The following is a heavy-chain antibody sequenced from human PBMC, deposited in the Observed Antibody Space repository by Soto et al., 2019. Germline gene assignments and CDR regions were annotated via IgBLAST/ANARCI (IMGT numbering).Heavy chain of an antibody. CDR2: ISGSGINT. V-gene: IGHV3-23*01. Sequence: HPVGSLRLSCVASGFIFSSYAMNWVRQAPGKGLEWVAGISGSGINTYYADSVKGRFTISRDNSKNTLYLQLNSLRTEDTAVYYCAKARRGNYQYYLDYWGHGTLVTVSS. CDR1: GFIFSSYA. D-gene: IGHD3-22*01. CDR3: AKARRGNYQYYLDY. J-gene: IGHJ4*01.